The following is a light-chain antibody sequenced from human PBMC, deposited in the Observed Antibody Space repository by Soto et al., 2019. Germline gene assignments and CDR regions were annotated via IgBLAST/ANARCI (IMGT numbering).Light chain of an antibody. V-gene: IGLV1-40*01. CDR2: DNN. CDR1: SSNIGADHG. Sequence: QSVLTQPPSLSGAPGQRVTMSCTGSSSNIGADHGVHWYQQVPGTAPKLLIYDNNNRPSGVPDRFSGSKSGTSASLAITGLQAEDEADYYCQSYDSSLSRRVFGTGTKVTVL. J-gene: IGLJ1*01. CDR3: QSYDSSLSRRV.